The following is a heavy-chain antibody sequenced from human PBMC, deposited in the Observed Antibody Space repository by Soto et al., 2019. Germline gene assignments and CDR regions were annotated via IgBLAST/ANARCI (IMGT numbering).Heavy chain of an antibody. D-gene: IGHD2-21*02. Sequence: QVQLVQSGAEVKKPRASVKVSCKASGYTFSGFGIHWVRQAPGQRLEWMGWIDPDNGNTKYSENFQDRVTISRDASARTGHRELSSLRYEDTAVYYCAKDSWVTTWYFALWGRGTLVTVSS. V-gene: IGHV1-3*01. CDR1: GYTFSGFG. CDR2: IDPDNGNT. J-gene: IGHJ2*01. CDR3: AKDSWVTTWYFAL.